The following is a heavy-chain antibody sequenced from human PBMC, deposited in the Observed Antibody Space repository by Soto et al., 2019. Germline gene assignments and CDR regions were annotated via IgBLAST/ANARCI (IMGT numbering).Heavy chain of an antibody. CDR1: GYSFTSHF. CDR3: ARGYYYDSSGYYFDN. D-gene: IGHD3-22*01. Sequence: SVKVSCKASGYSFTSHFIHWLRQPPGQRLEWVGWIKPGTGDTKFLQELQGRLTITRDTSETTAYMELSNLRSGDTAVYYCARGYYYDSSGYYFDNWGQGTLVTVSS. J-gene: IGHJ4*02. V-gene: IGHV1-3*01. CDR2: IKPGTGDT.